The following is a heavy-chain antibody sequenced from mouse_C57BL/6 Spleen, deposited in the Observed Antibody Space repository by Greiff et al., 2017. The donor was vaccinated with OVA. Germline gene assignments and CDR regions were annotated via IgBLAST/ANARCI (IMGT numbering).Heavy chain of an antibody. CDR3: ARGLREGLGYWYFDV. CDR2: FHPYNDDT. J-gene: IGHJ1*03. D-gene: IGHD1-1*01. Sequence: VQLQQSGAELVKPGASVKMSCKASGYTFTTYPIEWMKQNHGKSLEWIGNFHPYNDDTKYNEKFKGKATLTVEKSSSTVYLELSRLTSDDSAVYDCARGLREGLGYWYFDVWGTGTTVTVSS. V-gene: IGHV1-47*01. CDR1: GYTFTTYP.